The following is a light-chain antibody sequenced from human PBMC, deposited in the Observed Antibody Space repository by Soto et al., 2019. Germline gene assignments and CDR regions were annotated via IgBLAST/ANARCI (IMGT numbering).Light chain of an antibody. J-gene: IGLJ1*01. V-gene: IGLV2-14*03. CDR3: NSYTGSATPYV. CDR2: DVT. CDR1: SSDVGGYNY. Sequence: QSALTQPASVSGSPGQSITISCTGTSSDVGGYNYVSWYQHHPDKAPKLVIYDVTNRPSGVSNRFSGSKAGNTASLTISGLQAEDEADYYCNSYTGSATPYVFGTETKLTVL.